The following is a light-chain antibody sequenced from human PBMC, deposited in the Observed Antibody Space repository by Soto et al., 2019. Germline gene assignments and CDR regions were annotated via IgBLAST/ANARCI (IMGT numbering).Light chain of an antibody. CDR2: DAS. CDR1: QSINDN. V-gene: IGKV1-17*01. Sequence: DIQMTQSPSSLSASVRDRVTITCRASQSINDNLNWYQHKPGKAPKVLIWDASSLQRGVPSRFSGSGSGTEFTLTISSLQPDDFATYYCRQYNNYATWTFGQGTKVDIK. J-gene: IGKJ1*01. CDR3: RQYNNYATWT.